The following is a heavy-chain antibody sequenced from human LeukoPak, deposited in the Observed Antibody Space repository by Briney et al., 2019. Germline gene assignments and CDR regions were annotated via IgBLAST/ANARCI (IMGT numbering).Heavy chain of an antibody. Sequence: GGSLRLSCAASGFTFTNHWMSWVRQTPGKGLEWVANIMEDGSVQKYADSVKGRFIISRDNAKSALYLQMYSLRVDDTAVYYCARDSVGGHLSSWGQGTLVIVS. CDR3: ARDSVGGHLSS. J-gene: IGHJ5*02. D-gene: IGHD3-16*01. CDR1: GFTFTNHW. V-gene: IGHV3-7*01. CDR2: IMEDGSVQ.